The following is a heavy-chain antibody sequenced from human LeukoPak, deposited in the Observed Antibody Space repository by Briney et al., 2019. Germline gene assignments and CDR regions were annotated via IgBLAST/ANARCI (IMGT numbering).Heavy chain of an antibody. D-gene: IGHD2-15*01. CDR1: GGSISSYY. CDR3: ARNLVAGSRYYYYMDV. J-gene: IGHJ6*03. V-gene: IGHV4-59*01. Sequence: SETLSLTCTVSGGSISSYYWSWIRQPPGKGLGWIGYIYYSGSTNYNPSLKSRVTISVDTSKNQFSLKLSSVTAADTAVYYCARNLVAGSRYYYYMDVWGKGTTVTISS. CDR2: IYYSGST.